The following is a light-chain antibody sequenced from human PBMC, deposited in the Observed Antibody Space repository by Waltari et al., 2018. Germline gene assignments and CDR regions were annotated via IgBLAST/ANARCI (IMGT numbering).Light chain of an antibody. CDR2: KVS. Sequence: DVVMTQSPLSLPVTLGQPASISCRSSQSLVYSDGNTYLNWFPQRPGQSPRRLIYKVSNRDSGVPDRFSGSGSGTDFTLKISRVEAEDVGVYYCMQGTHWPPMYTFGQGTKLEIK. V-gene: IGKV2-30*01. J-gene: IGKJ2*01. CDR1: QSLVYSDGNTY. CDR3: MQGTHWPPMYT.